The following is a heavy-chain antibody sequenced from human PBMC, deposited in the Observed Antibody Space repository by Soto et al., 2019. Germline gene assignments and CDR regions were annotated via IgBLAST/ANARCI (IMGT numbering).Heavy chain of an antibody. CDR1: GFSLSNYA. D-gene: IGHD2-2*01. V-gene: IGHV3-23*01. J-gene: IGHJ4*02. CDR2: ITGSADKT. Sequence: EVQLLESGGDLVQPGGSLRLSCAASGFSLSNYAMTWVRQAPGKGLEWVSGITGSADKTYYADSVKGRFIISRVNSKNTLYLQMNSLRAEDTALYYCARDCSSSSCSVWHYWGQGTLVTVSS. CDR3: ARDCSSSSCSVWHY.